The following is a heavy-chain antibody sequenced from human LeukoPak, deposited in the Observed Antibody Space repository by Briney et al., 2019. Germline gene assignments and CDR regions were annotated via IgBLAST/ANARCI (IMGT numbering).Heavy chain of an antibody. CDR2: IYYSGST. CDR1: GYSISSGYY. CDR3: ASQLPYYDILTGYPGSVDY. J-gene: IGHJ4*02. D-gene: IGHD3-9*01. Sequence: PSETLSLTCIVSGYSISSGYYWGWIRQPPGKGLEWIGSIYYSGSTYYNPSLKSRVTISVDTSKNQFSLKLSSVTAADTAVYYCASQLPYYDILTGYPGSVDYWGQGTLVTVSS. V-gene: IGHV4-38-2*02.